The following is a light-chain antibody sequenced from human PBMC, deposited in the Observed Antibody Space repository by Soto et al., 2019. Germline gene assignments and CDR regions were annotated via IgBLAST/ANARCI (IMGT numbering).Light chain of an antibody. CDR1: QSIGGF. V-gene: IGKV1-39*01. Sequence: DLQMTQSPSSLSVSVGDRVTITCRASQSIGGFLNWYQQKLGKAPKLLIYAASSLQSGVPSRFSGSGSGIDFTLTISSLQPEDFATYYCQQSYSTPLTFGGGTKVEI. CDR3: QQSYSTPLT. CDR2: AAS. J-gene: IGKJ4*01.